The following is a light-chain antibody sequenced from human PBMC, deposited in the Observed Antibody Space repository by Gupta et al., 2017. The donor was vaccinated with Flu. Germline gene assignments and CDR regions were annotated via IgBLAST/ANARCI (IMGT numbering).Light chain of an antibody. Sequence: ETVLTQSPGILSLSPGERATLSCRASQSVSASYLAWYQQKPGQAPRLLIYGTSTRATGIPGRFSGSGSGTDFTLTISRLEPEDFAVYYCQQDDGSPFTFGQGTKLEIK. CDR1: QSVSASY. CDR3: QQDDGSPFT. CDR2: GTS. V-gene: IGKV3-20*01. J-gene: IGKJ2*01.